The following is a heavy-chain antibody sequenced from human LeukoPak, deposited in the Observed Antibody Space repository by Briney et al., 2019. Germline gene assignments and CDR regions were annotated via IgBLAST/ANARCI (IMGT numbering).Heavy chain of an antibody. CDR3: ARRSGSPFDY. D-gene: IGHD3-3*01. CDR2: ISWNSGSI. Sequence: SLRLSCAASGFTFDDYAMHWVRQAPGKGLEWVSGISWNSGSIGYADSVKGRFTISRDNAKNSLYLQMNSLRAEDTALYYCARRSGSPFDYWGQGTLVTVSS. CDR1: GFTFDDYA. V-gene: IGHV3-9*01. J-gene: IGHJ4*02.